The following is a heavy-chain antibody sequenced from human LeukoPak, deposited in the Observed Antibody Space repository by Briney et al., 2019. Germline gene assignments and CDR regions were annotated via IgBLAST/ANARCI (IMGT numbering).Heavy chain of an antibody. CDR2: ISGSGSYT. CDR1: GFIFSNYV. D-gene: IGHD4-17*01. V-gene: IGHV3-11*03. Sequence: GGSLRLSCSASGFIFSNYVMDWVRQAPGKGLEWVSYISGSGSYTKYADSVKGRFTISRDNAKNTLYLQMNSLRAEDTAVYYCFPYGDYPGYPFDIWGQGTMVTVSS. J-gene: IGHJ3*02. CDR3: FPYGDYPGYPFDI.